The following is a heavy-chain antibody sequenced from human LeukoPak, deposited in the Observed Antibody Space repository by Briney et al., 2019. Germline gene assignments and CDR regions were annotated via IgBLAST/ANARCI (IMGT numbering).Heavy chain of an antibody. V-gene: IGHV3-48*03. CDR2: TGNSAATI. J-gene: IGHJ4*02. D-gene: IGHD5/OR15-5a*01. Sequence: PGGSLRLSCVASGFTFTTYAMSWVRQAPGRGLEWVSHTGNSAATIKYADSVQGRFTISRDNAKSSLFLQMNSLRPEDTAVYYCARGGSTRYDYWGQGTLVTVSS. CDR1: GFTFTTYA. CDR3: ARGGSTRYDY.